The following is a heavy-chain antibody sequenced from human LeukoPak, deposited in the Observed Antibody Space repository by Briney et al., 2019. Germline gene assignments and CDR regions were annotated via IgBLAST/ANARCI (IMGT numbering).Heavy chain of an antibody. D-gene: IGHD3-22*01. CDR3: ARQYFYDSSGYLRGHFDY. CDR1: GGSFSGYY. CDR2: INHSGST. J-gene: IGHJ4*02. V-gene: IGHV4-34*01. Sequence: SETLSLTCAVYGGSFSGYYWSWIRQPPGKGLEWIGEINHSGSTNYNPSLKSRVTISVDTSKNQFSLKLSSVTAADTAVYYCARQYFYDSSGYLRGHFDYWGQGTLVTVSS.